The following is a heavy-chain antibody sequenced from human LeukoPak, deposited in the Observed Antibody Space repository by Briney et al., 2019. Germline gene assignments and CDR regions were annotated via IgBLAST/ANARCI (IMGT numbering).Heavy chain of an antibody. D-gene: IGHD6-19*01. J-gene: IGHJ4*02. Sequence: SGGSLRLSCAASGFTVSSNYMSWVRQAAGKGLEWVSIIYSGGSTYHADSVKGRFTISRDNSKNTLYLHMNSLRAQDTAVYYCASGYRTGWYNYWGQGTLVTVSS. CDR1: GFTVSSNY. CDR3: ASGYRTGWYNY. V-gene: IGHV3-66*02. CDR2: IYSGGST.